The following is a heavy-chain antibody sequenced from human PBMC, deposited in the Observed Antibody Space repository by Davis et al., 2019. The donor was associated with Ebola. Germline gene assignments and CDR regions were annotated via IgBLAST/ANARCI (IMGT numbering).Heavy chain of an antibody. Sequence: LKISCAASGFTFDDYAMHWVRQAPGKGLEWVSGISWNSGSIGYADSVKGRFTISRDNAKNSLYLQMNSLRAEDTALYYCAKDGSSTMVRGVNERGRSGMDVWGQGTTVTVSS. D-gene: IGHD3-10*01. CDR1: GFTFDDYA. V-gene: IGHV3-9*01. J-gene: IGHJ6*02. CDR2: ISWNSGSI. CDR3: AKDGSSTMVRGVNERGRSGMDV.